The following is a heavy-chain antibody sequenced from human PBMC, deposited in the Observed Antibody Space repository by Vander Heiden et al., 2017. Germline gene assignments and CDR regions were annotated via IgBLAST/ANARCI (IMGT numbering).Heavy chain of an antibody. J-gene: IGHJ4*02. V-gene: IGHV4-34*01. Sequence: QVQLQQWGAGPWKRSETTAPPRAVSVGSFVCYYWGCTRQPPGKGLAWIGEINHRGSTNYNPSLNSRVTISVDTSKNQFSLKLGSVTAADTAVYYCARVLLWFGFDYWGQGTLVTVSS. CDR1: VGSFVCYY. D-gene: IGHD3-10*01. CDR3: ARVLLWFGFDY. CDR2: INHRGST.